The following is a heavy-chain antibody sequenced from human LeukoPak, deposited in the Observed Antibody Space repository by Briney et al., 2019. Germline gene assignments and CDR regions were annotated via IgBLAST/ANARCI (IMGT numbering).Heavy chain of an antibody. D-gene: IGHD1-26*01. V-gene: IGHV4-34*01. Sequence: PSETLSLTCAVSDGSLRVYYWSWIRQPPGKGLDWIGEINHSRSTNYHPSLESRVTISEATSKNHFSLKVTSVTAADTAVYYCARGRGSYYPDWGQGTLVTVSS. J-gene: IGHJ4*02. CDR2: INHSRST. CDR1: DGSLRVYY. CDR3: ARGRGSYYPD.